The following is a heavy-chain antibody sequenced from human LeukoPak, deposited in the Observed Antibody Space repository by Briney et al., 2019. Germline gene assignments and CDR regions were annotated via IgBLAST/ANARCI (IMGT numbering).Heavy chain of an antibody. CDR2: IKQDGSEK. J-gene: IGHJ4*02. D-gene: IGHD3-10*01. CDR3: ARATWTITMVRQNFDY. V-gene: IGHV3-7*01. CDR1: GFTFSSYW. Sequence: GGSLRLSCAASGFTFSSYWMSWVRQAPGKGLEWVANIKQDGSEKYYVDSVKGRFIISRDNAKNSLYLQMNSLRAEDTAVYYCARATWTITMVRQNFDYWGQGILVTVSS.